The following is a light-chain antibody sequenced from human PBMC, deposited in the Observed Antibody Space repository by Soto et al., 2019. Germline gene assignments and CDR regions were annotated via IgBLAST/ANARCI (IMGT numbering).Light chain of an antibody. CDR1: QSVGDSK. Sequence: EIVLTLSPGTLSLSPVERATLSCRASQSVGDSKLAWYQQKPGQAPRLLIYGASTRATGIPDRFSGSGSGTDFTLTISRLEPEDFAVYYCQQYGNSPLTFGGGTKVDIK. V-gene: IGKV3-20*01. CDR2: GAS. J-gene: IGKJ4*01. CDR3: QQYGNSPLT.